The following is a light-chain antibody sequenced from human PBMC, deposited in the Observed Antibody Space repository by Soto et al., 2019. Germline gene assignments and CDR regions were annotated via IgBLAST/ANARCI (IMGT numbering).Light chain of an antibody. J-gene: IGKJ2*02. CDR2: DAS. CDR3: QQRSNWPLCT. V-gene: IGKV3-11*01. Sequence: EIVLTQSPATLSLSPGERANLSCRASQIVSSYLAWYQQKPGQAPRLLIYDASNRATGIPARFSGSGSGTDFTLTISSLEPEDFAVYYCQQRSNWPLCTFGQGTKLEIK. CDR1: QIVSSY.